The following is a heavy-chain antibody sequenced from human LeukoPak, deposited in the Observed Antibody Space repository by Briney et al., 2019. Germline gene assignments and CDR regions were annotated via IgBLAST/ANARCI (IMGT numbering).Heavy chain of an antibody. Sequence: GESLKISCKGSGYTFTTYWIGWVRQMPGKGLEWMGFIYPGDSDTRYSPSFQGQVTISADKSINTAYLQWSSLKASDIAMYYCARRGGSLNYFDYWGQGTLVTVSS. CDR1: GYTFTTYW. D-gene: IGHD1-26*01. J-gene: IGHJ4*02. CDR3: ARRGGSLNYFDY. V-gene: IGHV5-51*01. CDR2: IYPGDSDT.